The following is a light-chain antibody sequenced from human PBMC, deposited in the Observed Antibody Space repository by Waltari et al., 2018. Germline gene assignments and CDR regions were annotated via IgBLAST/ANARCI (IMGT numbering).Light chain of an antibody. CDR1: SSDVGGSNY. V-gene: IGLV2-14*03. Sequence: QSALTQPASVSGSPGQSITLSCIGTSSDVGGSNYVSWYQQHPGKAPKVMIYDVSNRPSGVSNRFSGSKSGNTASLTISGLQAEDEADYYCSSYTSGNTVIFGGGTKLTVL. CDR3: SSYTSGNTVI. CDR2: DVS. J-gene: IGLJ2*01.